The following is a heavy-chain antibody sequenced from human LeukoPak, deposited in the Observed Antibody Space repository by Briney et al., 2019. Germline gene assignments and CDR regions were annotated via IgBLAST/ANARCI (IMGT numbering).Heavy chain of an antibody. CDR3: AKDLPRSHDYGDWHALDI. J-gene: IGHJ3*02. CDR2: ISWDGGST. D-gene: IGHD4-17*01. V-gene: IGHV3-43D*03. Sequence: PGGSLRLSCAASGFTFDDYAMHWVRQAPGKGLEWVSLISWDGGSTYYADSVKGRFTISRDNSKTSLYLQMNSLRAEDTAMYYCAKDLPRSHDYGDWHALDIWGEGTMVTVSS. CDR1: GFTFDDYA.